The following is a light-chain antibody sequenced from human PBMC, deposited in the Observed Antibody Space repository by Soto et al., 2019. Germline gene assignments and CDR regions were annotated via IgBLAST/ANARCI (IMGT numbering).Light chain of an antibody. J-gene: IGKJ3*01. CDR3: QQRSNWLIS. Sequence: EFVLTQSPATLSLSPGERATLSCRASQSVSGYLAWYQQKPGQAPRLLIYDGSHRAAGIPSRFSGSGSGTDFTLTISGLEPEDFAVYYCQQRSNWLISFGPGTKVDIK. V-gene: IGKV3-11*01. CDR2: DGS. CDR1: QSVSGY.